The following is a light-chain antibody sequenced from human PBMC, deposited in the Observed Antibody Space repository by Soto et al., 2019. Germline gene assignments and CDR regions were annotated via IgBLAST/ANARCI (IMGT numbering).Light chain of an antibody. V-gene: IGKV1-5*01. CDR3: QQYNSYSWT. Sequence: DIQMTQSPSTLYASVGDRVTITCRASQSISSWLAWYQQKPGKAPKLLIYDASSLESGVPSRFSGSGSGTEFTLTISSLQPDDFATYYCQQYNSYSWTSGQGTKVEIK. CDR2: DAS. CDR1: QSISSW. J-gene: IGKJ1*01.